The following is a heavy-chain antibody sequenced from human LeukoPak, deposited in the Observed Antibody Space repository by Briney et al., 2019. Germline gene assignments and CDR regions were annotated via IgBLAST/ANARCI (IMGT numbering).Heavy chain of an antibody. J-gene: IGHJ4*02. CDR1: GGSISSSSYY. D-gene: IGHD1-26*01. CDR3: ARVGRNPEVGAYYYFDY. CDR2: IYYSGST. V-gene: IGHV4-39*07. Sequence: SETLSLTCTVSGGSISSSSYYWGWIRQPPGKGLEWIGSIYYSGSTYYNPSLKSRVTMSVDTSKNQFSLKLSSVTAADTAVYYCARVGRNPEVGAYYYFDYWGQGTLVTVSS.